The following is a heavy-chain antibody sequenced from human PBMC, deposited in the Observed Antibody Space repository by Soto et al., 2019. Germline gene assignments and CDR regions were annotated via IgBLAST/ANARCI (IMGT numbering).Heavy chain of an antibody. Sequence: NPSETLSLTCAVYGGSFSGYYWSWIRQPPGKGLEWIGEINHSGSTNYNPSLKSRVTISVDTSKNQFSLKLSSVTAADTAVYYCARGRRGYCSGGSCRMGGWFDPWGRGTLVTVSS. CDR3: ARGRRGYCSGGSCRMGGWFDP. CDR1: GGSFSGYY. V-gene: IGHV4-34*01. J-gene: IGHJ5*02. D-gene: IGHD2-15*01. CDR2: INHSGST.